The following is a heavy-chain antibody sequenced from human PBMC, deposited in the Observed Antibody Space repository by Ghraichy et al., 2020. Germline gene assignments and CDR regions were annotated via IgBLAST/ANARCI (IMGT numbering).Heavy chain of an antibody. D-gene: IGHD3-16*02. J-gene: IGHJ5*02. Sequence: SETLSLTCTVSGGSISSYYWSWIRQPPGKGLEWIGYIYYSGSTNYNPSLKSRVTISVDTSKNQFSLKLSSVTAADTAVYYCARSPERGWTEVWLRLGELSLVGFDPWGQGTLVTVSS. CDR2: IYYSGST. CDR3: ARSPERGWTEVWLRLGELSLVGFDP. V-gene: IGHV4-59*01. CDR1: GGSISSYY.